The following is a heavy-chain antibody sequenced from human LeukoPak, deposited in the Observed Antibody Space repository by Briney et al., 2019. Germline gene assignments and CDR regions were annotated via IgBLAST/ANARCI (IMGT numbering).Heavy chain of an antibody. CDR3: ARHNYSDYVIDI. Sequence: INYTGSSSYNPSLKIRVTRSVDTSKQFSMRLSSVTAADTAVYSCARHNYSDYVIDIWGQGTKVTVSS. CDR2: INYTGSS. D-gene: IGHD4/OR15-4a*01. J-gene: IGHJ3*02. V-gene: IGHV4-59*08.